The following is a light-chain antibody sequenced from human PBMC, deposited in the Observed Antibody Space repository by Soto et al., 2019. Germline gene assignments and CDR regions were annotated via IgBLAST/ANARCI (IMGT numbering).Light chain of an antibody. CDR2: YDD. Sequence: QSVLTQPPSVSEAPRQRVTISCSGSWSNIGNNAVNWYQQLPGKAPKLLIYYDDLLSSGVSDRFSGSKSGTSASLAISGLQSEDEADYYCAVWDDNLNGVVFGVGTKLTVL. CDR1: WSNIGNNA. J-gene: IGLJ2*01. V-gene: IGLV1-36*01. CDR3: AVWDDNLNGVV.